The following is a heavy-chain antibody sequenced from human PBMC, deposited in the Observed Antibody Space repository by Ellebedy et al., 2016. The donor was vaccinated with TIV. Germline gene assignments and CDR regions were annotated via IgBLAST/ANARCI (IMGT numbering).Heavy chain of an antibody. V-gene: IGHV3-48*02. Sequence: GGSLRLSCAASGFTFSNAWMSWVRQAPGKGLEWVSAISGSGGSTYYADSVKGRFTISRDNAKNSLYLQMNSLRDEDTAVYYCARTVDTAMVTGDYWGQGTLVTVSS. CDR1: GFTFSNAW. CDR2: ISGSGGST. J-gene: IGHJ4*02. CDR3: ARTVDTAMVTGDY. D-gene: IGHD5-18*01.